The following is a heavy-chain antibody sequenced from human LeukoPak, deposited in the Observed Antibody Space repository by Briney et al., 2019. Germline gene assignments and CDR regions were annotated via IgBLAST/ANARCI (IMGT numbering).Heavy chain of an antibody. V-gene: IGHV1-2*02. CDR2: INPNSGGT. Sequence: GASVKVSRKASGYTFTGYYIYWVRQAPGQGLEWMGWINPNSGGTNYAQKFQGRVTMTREMSISTAYMELSRLRSDDTAVYYCARGQQLASNWGQGTLVTVSS. J-gene: IGHJ4*02. CDR1: GYTFTGYY. CDR3: ARGQQLASN. D-gene: IGHD6-13*01.